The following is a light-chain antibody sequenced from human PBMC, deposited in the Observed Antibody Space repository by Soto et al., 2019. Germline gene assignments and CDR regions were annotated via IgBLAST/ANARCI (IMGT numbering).Light chain of an antibody. V-gene: IGLV2-14*01. J-gene: IGLJ3*02. Sequence: QSALTQPASVSGSPGQPITISCTGTSSDVGGYNHVSWYQQHPGKAPKLMIYEVSNRPSGVSNRFSGSKSGNTASLTISGLQAEDEADYYCSSYTSSSTWVFGGGTKLTVL. CDR2: EVS. CDR1: SSDVGGYNH. CDR3: SSYTSSSTWV.